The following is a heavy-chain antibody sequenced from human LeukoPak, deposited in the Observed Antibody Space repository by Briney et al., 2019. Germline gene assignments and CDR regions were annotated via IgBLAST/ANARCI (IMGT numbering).Heavy chain of an antibody. CDR2: IYPSGVT. CDR3: TYLGGQGDY. J-gene: IGHJ4*02. CDR1: GSSFHTYY. Sequence: SETLSLTCAVSGSSFHTYYWSCIRQPAGKGLEWIGRIYPSGVTNYNPSLKSRVTMSLDTSKNHLSLRVPSVTAAHTAMYYCTYLGGQGDYWGQGTLVTVSS. V-gene: IGHV4-4*07. D-gene: IGHD3-16*01.